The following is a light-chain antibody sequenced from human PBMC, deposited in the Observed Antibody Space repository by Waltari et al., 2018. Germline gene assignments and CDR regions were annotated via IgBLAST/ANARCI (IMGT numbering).Light chain of an antibody. Sequence: DVVMTQSPLSLPVTLGQPASISCRSSQSLVYSDGNTYLNWFQQRPGQSPRRLIYKVSNRDSGVPDRVSGSGSGTDFTLKISRVEAEDVGVYYCMQGTHWPRTFGQGTKLEIK. V-gene: IGKV2-30*01. CDR2: KVS. CDR3: MQGTHWPRT. J-gene: IGKJ2*01. CDR1: QSLVYSDGNTY.